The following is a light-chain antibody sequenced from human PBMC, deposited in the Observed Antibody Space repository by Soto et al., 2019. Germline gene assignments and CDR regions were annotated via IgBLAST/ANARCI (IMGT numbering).Light chain of an antibody. CDR1: STDVGEYNY. Sequence: QSALTQPPSASGSPGQSVTISCTGTSTDVGEYNYVSWYQHHPGKAPKLLIYEVFRRPSGVPDRFSGSKSGNTASLTVSGLQAEDEADYYCSSYAGDSVVFGTGTKLTVL. CDR2: EVF. V-gene: IGLV2-8*01. J-gene: IGLJ1*01. CDR3: SSYAGDSVV.